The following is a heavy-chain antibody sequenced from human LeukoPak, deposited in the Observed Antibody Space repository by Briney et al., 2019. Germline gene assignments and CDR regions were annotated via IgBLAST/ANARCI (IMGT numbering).Heavy chain of an antibody. D-gene: IGHD1-26*01. Sequence: SGPTLVKHTQTLTLTCTFSGLSLTTSGVGVGWIRQPPGKALGWLALIYWNDAKHYSPSLKSRLSITKDTSKNQVVLTMTNMDPADTATYYCAHSSTGSGSSIWGQGTMVTVSS. CDR3: AHSSTGSGSSI. CDR2: IYWNDAK. J-gene: IGHJ3*02. CDR1: GLSLTTSGVG. V-gene: IGHV2-5*01.